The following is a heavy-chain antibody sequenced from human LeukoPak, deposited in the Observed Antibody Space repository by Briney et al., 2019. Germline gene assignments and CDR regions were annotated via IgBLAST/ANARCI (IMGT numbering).Heavy chain of an antibody. CDR2: ISAYNGNT. CDR3: ARDITMIVVGQGY. CDR1: GYTFTSYG. D-gene: IGHD3-22*01. Sequence: RASVKVSCKASGYTFTSYGISWVRQALGQGLEWMGWISAYNGNTNYAQKLQGRVIMTTDTSTSTAYMELRSLRSDDTAVYYCARDITMIVVGQGYWGQGTLVTVSS. J-gene: IGHJ4*02. V-gene: IGHV1-18*01.